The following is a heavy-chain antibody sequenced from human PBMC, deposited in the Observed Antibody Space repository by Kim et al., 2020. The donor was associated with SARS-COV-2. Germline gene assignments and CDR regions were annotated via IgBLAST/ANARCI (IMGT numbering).Heavy chain of an antibody. Sequence: KYYADSVKGRFTISRDNSKNTLYLQMNSLRAEDTAVYDCAKDAQRGYFDYWGQGTLVTVSS. V-gene: IGHV3-30*02. CDR3: AKDAQRGYFDY. J-gene: IGHJ4*02. D-gene: IGHD3-10*01. CDR2: K.